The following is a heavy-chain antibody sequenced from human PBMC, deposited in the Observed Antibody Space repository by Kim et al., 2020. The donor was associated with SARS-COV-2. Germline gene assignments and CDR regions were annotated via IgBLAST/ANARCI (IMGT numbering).Heavy chain of an antibody. J-gene: IGHJ4*02. Sequence: FQGQVTISADQSISTAYLQWSSLKASDTAMYYCARSLEAGGWYPGEVFDYWGQGTLVTVSS. CDR3: ARSLEAGGWYPGEVFDY. V-gene: IGHV5-51*01. D-gene: IGHD6-19*01.